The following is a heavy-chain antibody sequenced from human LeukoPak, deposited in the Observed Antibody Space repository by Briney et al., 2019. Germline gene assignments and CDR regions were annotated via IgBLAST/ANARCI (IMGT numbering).Heavy chain of an antibody. D-gene: IGHD5-24*01. CDR1: GYSFTTYW. V-gene: IGHV5-51*01. Sequence: GESLKISCKGSGYSFTTYWIGWVRQMPGKGLEWMGIIYSGDSDSKYSPSFQGQVTISADKSISTAYLQWSSLKASDTAMYYCASGYNYEYWGQGTLVTVSS. CDR3: ASGYNYEY. CDR2: IYSGDSDS. J-gene: IGHJ4*02.